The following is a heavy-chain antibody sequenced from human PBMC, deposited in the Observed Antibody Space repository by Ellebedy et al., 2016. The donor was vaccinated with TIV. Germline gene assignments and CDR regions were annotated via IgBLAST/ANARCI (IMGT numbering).Heavy chain of an antibody. V-gene: IGHV3-11*01. CDR1: GFTFSDYY. CDR2: ITTSGSTI. J-gene: IGHJ3*02. CDR3: AGSSWYMAFDI. Sequence: GESLKISCAASGFTFSDYYMSWIRQAPGKGLEWVSYITTSGSTIYYADSVKGRFTISRDNAKNSLYLQMNSLRAEDTAVYYCAGSSWYMAFDIWGQGTMVTVSS. D-gene: IGHD6-13*01.